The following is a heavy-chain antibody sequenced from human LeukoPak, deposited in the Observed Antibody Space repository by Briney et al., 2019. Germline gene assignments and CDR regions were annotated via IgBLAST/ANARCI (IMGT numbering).Heavy chain of an antibody. CDR1: GGSIDSYY. D-gene: IGHD3-10*01. J-gene: IGHJ4*02. V-gene: IGHV4-59*12. CDR2: IYYRGST. Sequence: SETLSLTCTVSGGSIDSYYWSWIRQPPGKGLEWIGYIYYRGSTNYNPSLKSRVTMSVDMSKNQFSLKLTSVTAADTAVYYCARGSGSGIPFDYWGQGTLVTVSS. CDR3: ARGSGSGIPFDY.